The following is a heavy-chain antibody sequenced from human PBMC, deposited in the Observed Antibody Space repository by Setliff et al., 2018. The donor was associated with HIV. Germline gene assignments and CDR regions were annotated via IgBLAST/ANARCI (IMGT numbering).Heavy chain of an antibody. V-gene: IGHV3-7*05. J-gene: IGHJ4*02. CDR1: GYTFSSYW. CDR2: IQQHGSEI. CDR3: ANMQWASNAWYSFDY. D-gene: IGHD6-19*01. Sequence: GGSLRLSCAASGYTFSSYWMAWVRQGPGKGLEWVANIQQHGSEIHYVASVEGRFTISRDNAKNSLYLQMNSLRAEDTAVYYCANMQWASNAWYSFDYWGQGALVTVSS.